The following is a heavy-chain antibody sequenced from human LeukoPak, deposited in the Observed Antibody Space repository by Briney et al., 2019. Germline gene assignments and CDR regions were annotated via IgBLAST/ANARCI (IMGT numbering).Heavy chain of an antibody. CDR1: GYTFTYYA. V-gene: IGHV1-3*04. D-gene: IGHD2-15*01. Sequence: ASVKVSCKASGYTFTYYAMHWVGQAPGERLEWMGWINTGKGNTKYSQKFQGRVTITMDTSASTAYMELSSLRSEDTAVYYCARDHVVGLAPFDPWGQGTLVTVSS. CDR3: ARDHVVGLAPFDP. J-gene: IGHJ5*02. CDR2: INTGKGNT.